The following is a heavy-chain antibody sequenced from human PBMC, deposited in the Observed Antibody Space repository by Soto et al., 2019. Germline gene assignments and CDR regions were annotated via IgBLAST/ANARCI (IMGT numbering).Heavy chain of an antibody. D-gene: IGHD2-15*01. CDR1: GFRFSDYK. CDR2: ISGSGSTI. J-gene: IGHJ6*02. Sequence: GSLRLSCAASGFRFSDYKMIWVRQAPGKGLEWVSYISGSGSTIYYAESVRGRFAISRDNAKNSLYLQMNSLRAEDTAVYYCARDRGYDAHDYYYNAMDVWGQGTTVTVSS. V-gene: IGHV3-48*03. CDR3: ARDRGYDAHDYYYNAMDV.